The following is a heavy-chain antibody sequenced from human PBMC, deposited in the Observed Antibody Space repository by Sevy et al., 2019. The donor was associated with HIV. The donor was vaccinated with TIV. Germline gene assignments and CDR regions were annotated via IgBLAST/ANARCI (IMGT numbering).Heavy chain of an antibody. V-gene: IGHV3-74*01. CDR2: LSSDGSTT. CDR1: GFTFSSYW. D-gene: IGHD3-10*01. J-gene: IGHJ1*01. CDR3: AKDHNLWSEGGFLHH. Sequence: GGSLRLSCAASGFTFSSYWMNWVRQAPGKGLVWVSRLSSDGSTTIYADSVKGRFTISRDNAKNTLYLQMNSLRAEDTAVYYCAKDHNLWSEGGFLHHWGQGTLVTVSS.